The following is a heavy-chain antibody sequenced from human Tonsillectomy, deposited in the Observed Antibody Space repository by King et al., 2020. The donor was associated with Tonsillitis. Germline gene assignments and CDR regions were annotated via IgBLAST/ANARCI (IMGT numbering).Heavy chain of an antibody. CDR2: IDPSDSLS. D-gene: IGHD6-13*01. CDR1: GYSFTNYW. Sequence: VQLVESGAEVKKPGESLRISCRGSGYSFTNYWITWVRQVPGRGLEWLGNIDPSDSLSNNSPSSQGHFTISVDKSISTAYLQWTSLEASDTAIYYCARLAPGGEAAAWLSWFAPGGQGTVVTVPS. CDR3: ARLAPGGEAAAWLSWFAP. V-gene: IGHV5-10-1*03. J-gene: IGHJ5*02.